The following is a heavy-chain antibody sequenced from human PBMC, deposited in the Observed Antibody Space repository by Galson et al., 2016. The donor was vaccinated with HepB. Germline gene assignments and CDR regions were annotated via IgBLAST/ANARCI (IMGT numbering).Heavy chain of an antibody. CDR1: GASISSNRYY. CDR2: IYHTGTT. CDR3: ARDAPSWSTSSDPDY. Sequence: TLSLTCMVSGASISSNRYYWGWIRQSPGKGLEWIGCIYHTGTTFYNPSLKSRLTISADMARNQFSLNLRSMTAADTAVYYCARDAPSWSTSSDPDYWGQGALVTVSS. J-gene: IGHJ4*02. D-gene: IGHD6-6*01. V-gene: IGHV4-30-4*08.